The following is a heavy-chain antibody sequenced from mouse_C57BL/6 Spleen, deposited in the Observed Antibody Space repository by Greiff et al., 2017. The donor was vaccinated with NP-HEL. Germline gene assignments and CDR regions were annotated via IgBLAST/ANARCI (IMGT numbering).Heavy chain of an antibody. CDR3: ARGRDYGSSLFDD. CDR1: GYAFSSYW. D-gene: IGHD1-1*01. Sequence: VQLQQSGAELVKPGASVKISCKASGYAFSSYWMNWVKQRPGKGLEWIGQIYPGDGGTNYNGKFKGKATLTADNSSITAYMQLSSLTSEDSAVYVCARGRDYGSSLFDDWGQGTTLTVSS. J-gene: IGHJ2*01. CDR2: IYPGDGGT. V-gene: IGHV1-80*01.